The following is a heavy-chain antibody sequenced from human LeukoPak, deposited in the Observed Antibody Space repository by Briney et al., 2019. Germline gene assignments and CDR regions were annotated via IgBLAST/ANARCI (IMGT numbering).Heavy chain of an antibody. J-gene: IGHJ5*02. CDR1: GFTFSSYG. CDR3: AKDRDPSPEIMITFGGVPQFDP. D-gene: IGHD3-16*01. Sequence: PGGSLRLSCAASGFTFSSYGMSWVRQAPGKGLEWVSAISGSGGSTYYADSVKGRFTISRDNSKNTLYLQMNSLRAEDTAVYYCAKDRDPSPEIMITFGGVPQFDPWGQGTLVTVSS. CDR2: ISGSGGST. V-gene: IGHV3-23*01.